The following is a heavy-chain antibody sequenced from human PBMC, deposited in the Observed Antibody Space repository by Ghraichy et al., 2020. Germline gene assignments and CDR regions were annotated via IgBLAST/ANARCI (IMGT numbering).Heavy chain of an antibody. J-gene: IGHJ6*03. CDR2: IYYSGST. V-gene: IGHV4-39*07. CDR3: AREEPRYYYYMDV. Sequence: SETLSLTCTVSGGSISSSSYYWGWIRQPPGKGLEWIGSIYYSGSTYYNPSLKSRVTISVDTSKNQFSLKLSSVTAADTAVYYCAREEPRYYYYMDVWGKGTTVTVSS. CDR1: GGSISSSSYY. D-gene: IGHD1-26*01.